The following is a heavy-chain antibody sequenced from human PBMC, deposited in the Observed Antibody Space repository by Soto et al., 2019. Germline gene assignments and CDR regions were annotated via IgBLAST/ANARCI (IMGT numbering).Heavy chain of an antibody. V-gene: IGHV3-7*01. CDR3: ARDPWAADY. J-gene: IGHJ4*02. CDR2: IKEDGSEK. Sequence: GGSLRLSCAASGFTFSNYWMSWVRQTPGKGLEWVANIKEDGSEKYYVDSVKGRFTISRENAKNSLSLQMNSLRAEDTAVYYCARDPWAADYWGQGTLVTVSS. CDR1: GFTFSNYW. D-gene: IGHD3-16*01.